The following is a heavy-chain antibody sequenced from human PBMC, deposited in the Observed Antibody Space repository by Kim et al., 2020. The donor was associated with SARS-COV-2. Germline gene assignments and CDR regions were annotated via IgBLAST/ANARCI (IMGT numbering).Heavy chain of an antibody. Sequence: GGSLRLSCAASGFTFDDYAMHWVRQAPGKGLEWVSGISWNSGSIGYADSVKGRFTISRDNAKNSLYLQMNSLRAEDTALYYCAKDIGRGIIWFGEEGGM. CDR2: ISWNSGSI. CDR1: GFTFDDYA. D-gene: IGHD3-10*01. CDR3: AKDIGRGIIWFGEEGGM. V-gene: IGHV3-9*01. J-gene: IGHJ6*01.